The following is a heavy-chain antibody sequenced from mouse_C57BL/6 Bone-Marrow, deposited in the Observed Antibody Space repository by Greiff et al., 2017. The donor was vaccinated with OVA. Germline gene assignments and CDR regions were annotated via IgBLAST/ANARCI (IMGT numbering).Heavy chain of an antibody. CDR2: IDPSDSYT. CDR1: GYTFTSYW. D-gene: IGHD2-3*01. CDR3: ASDGYYDYAMDY. V-gene: IGHV1-59*01. Sequence: QVQLQQPGAELVRPGTSVKLSCKASGYTFTSYWMHWVKQRPGQGLEWIGVIDPSDSYTKYNQKFKGKATLTVDTSSSTAYMQLSSLTSEDSAVYYCASDGYYDYAMDYWGQGTSVTVSS. J-gene: IGHJ4*01.